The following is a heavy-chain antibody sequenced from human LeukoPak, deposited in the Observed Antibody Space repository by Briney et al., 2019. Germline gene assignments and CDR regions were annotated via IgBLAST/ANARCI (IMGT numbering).Heavy chain of an antibody. J-gene: IGHJ6*02. CDR3: ARDYSGSGNYYYGMDV. Sequence: GASVKVSCKASGYTFTSYGISWVRQAPGQGLEWMGWISAYNGNTNYAQKLQGRVTMTTDTSTSTAYMELRSLRSDDTAVYYCARDYSGSGNYYYGMDVWGQGTTVTVSS. CDR2: ISAYNGNT. D-gene: IGHD3-10*01. V-gene: IGHV1-18*01. CDR1: GYTFTSYG.